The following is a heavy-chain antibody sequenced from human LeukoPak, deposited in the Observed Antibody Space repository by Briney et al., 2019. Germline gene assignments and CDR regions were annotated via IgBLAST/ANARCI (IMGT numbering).Heavy chain of an antibody. CDR1: GGSISSGGYY. CDR3: ARDAVWSGYSYFDY. CDR2: IYCSGST. V-gene: IGHV4-61*08. J-gene: IGHJ4*02. D-gene: IGHD3-3*01. Sequence: SQTLSLTCTVSGGSISSGGYYWSWIRQHPGKGLEWIGYIYCSGSTNYNPSLKSRVTISVDTSKNQFSLKLSSVTAADTAVYYCARDAVWSGYSYFDYWGQGTLVTVSS.